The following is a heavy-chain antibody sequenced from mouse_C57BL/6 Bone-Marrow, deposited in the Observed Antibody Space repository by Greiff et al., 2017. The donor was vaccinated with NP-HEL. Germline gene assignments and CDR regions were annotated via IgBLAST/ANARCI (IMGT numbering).Heavy chain of an antibody. CDR3: ARHEEGTYDGSFFDY. J-gene: IGHJ2*01. Sequence: VQGVESGAELVKPGASVKLSCKASGYTFTEYTIHWVKQRSGQGLEWIGWFYPGSGSIKYNEKFKDKATLTADKSSSTVYMELSRLTSEDSAVYFCARHEEGTYDGSFFDYWGQGTTLTVSS. V-gene: IGHV1-62-2*01. CDR1: GYTFTEYT. D-gene: IGHD2-3*01. CDR2: FYPGSGSI.